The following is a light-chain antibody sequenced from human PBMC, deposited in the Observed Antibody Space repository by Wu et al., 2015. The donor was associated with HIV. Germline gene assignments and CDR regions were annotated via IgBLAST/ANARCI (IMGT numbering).Light chain of an antibody. Sequence: EIVLTQSPGTLSLSPGEGATLSCRASQSVRSSFLAWYQQKPGQAPRLLIYGASNRATGIPDRLSGSGSGTDFTLTISRLQPEDFAVYYCQQYGNSPLTFGPGTKVDIK. J-gene: IGKJ3*01. CDR1: QSVRSSF. CDR3: QQYGNSPLT. CDR2: GAS. V-gene: IGKV3-20*01.